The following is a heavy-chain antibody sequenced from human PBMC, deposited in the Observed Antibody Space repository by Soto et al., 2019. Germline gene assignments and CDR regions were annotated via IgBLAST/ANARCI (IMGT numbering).Heavy chain of an antibody. V-gene: IGHV3-21*06. CDR1: GFTFSYYP. CDR2: ISGVRDYI. CDR3: AREGVHNYTEYYFDY. D-gene: IGHD3-10*01. J-gene: IGHJ4*02. Sequence: EVQLVESGGGLVNPGGSLRLSCADSGFTFSYYPLHWVRRAPGKGLEWVSSISGVRDYIRYADSVKGRFAISRDNAKTSLYLQMNSLTAEDTAVYYCAREGVHNYTEYYFDYWGQGTLVTVSS.